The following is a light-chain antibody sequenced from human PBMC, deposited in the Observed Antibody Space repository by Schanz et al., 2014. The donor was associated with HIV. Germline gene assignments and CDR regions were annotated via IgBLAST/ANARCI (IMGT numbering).Light chain of an antibody. CDR2: QAS. J-gene: IGKJ2*01. CDR1: QTIGRF. CDR3: QQCDTYPYT. V-gene: IGKV1-5*03. Sequence: DIQMTQSPSSLSASVGDRVTITCRASQTIGRFLAWYQQKPGRAPKLLIYQASTLQTGVPSRFSGSGSGTEFTLTISGLQPDDFATYYCQQCDTYPYTFGQGTKLEIK.